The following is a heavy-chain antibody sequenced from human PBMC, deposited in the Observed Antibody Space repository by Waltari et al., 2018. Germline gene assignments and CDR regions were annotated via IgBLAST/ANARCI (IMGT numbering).Heavy chain of an antibody. J-gene: IGHJ4*02. CDR1: GYTFTKFG. CDR2: INTDNANA. CDR3: VRWEFDFWSGYYTMGDVDY. V-gene: IGHV1-18*04. D-gene: IGHD3-3*01. Sequence: QIQLVQSGPEVKKPGASVKVSCKTSGYTFTKFGISWVRPAPGQVIEWMGWINTDNANANSVLRLHARLILIRDTSTNTVYMELRVLTYDDTAVYFCVRWEFDFWSGYYTMGDVDYWGQGTLVTVSS.